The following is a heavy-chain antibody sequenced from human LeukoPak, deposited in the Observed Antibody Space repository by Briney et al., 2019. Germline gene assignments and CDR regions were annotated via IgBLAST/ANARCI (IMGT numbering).Heavy chain of an antibody. CDR3: ASSMVRGVMVY. J-gene: IGHJ4*02. D-gene: IGHD3-10*01. CDR1: GGSISSSSYY. V-gene: IGHV4-39*07. Sequence: SETLSLTCTVSGGSISSSSYYWGWIRQPPGKGLEWIGEIYHSGSTNYNPSLKSRVTISVDKSKNQFSLKLSSATAADTAVYYCASSMVRGVMVYWGQGTLVTVSS. CDR2: IYHSGST.